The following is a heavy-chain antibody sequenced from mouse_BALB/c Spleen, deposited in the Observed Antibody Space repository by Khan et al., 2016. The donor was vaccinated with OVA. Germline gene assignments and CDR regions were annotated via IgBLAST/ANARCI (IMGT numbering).Heavy chain of an antibody. V-gene: IGHV5-6-4*01. J-gene: IGHJ3*01. CDR3: TASY. Sequence: EVELVESGGDLVKPGGSLKLSCAASGFTFSSSTMSWVRQTPEKRLEWVATITSGGSYTYYPDSVKGRFTISRDNAKNTLYLQMSSLNSEDTAMYYCTASYWGQGTLVTVSA. CDR1: GFTFSSST. CDR2: ITSGGSYT.